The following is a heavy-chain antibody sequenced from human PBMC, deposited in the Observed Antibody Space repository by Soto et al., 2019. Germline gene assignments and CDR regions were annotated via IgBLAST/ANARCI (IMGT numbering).Heavy chain of an antibody. CDR2: IYYSGST. D-gene: IGHD6-13*01. CDR1: GGSISRGGYY. Sequence: SETLSLTCTVSGGSISRGGYYWSWIRQHPGKGLEWIGYIYYSGSTYYNPSLKSRVTISVDTSKNQFSLKLSSVTAADTAVYYCARDGWKYSSSWYQPGPFDYWGQGTLVTVSS. CDR3: ARDGWKYSSSWYQPGPFDY. J-gene: IGHJ4*02. V-gene: IGHV4-31*03.